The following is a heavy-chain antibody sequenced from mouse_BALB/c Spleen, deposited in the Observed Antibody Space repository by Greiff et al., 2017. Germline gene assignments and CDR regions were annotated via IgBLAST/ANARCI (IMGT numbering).Heavy chain of an antibody. CDR3: AREGTTYFDY. V-gene: IGHV5-6-3*01. CDR1: GFTFSSYG. Sequence: EVKLMESGGGLVQPGGSLKLSCAASGFTFSSYGMSWVRQTPDKRLELVATINSNGGSTYYPDSVKGRFTISRDNAKNTLYLQMSSLKSEDTAMYYCAREGTTYFDYWGQGTTLTVSS. D-gene: IGHD1-1*01. J-gene: IGHJ2*01. CDR2: INSNGGST.